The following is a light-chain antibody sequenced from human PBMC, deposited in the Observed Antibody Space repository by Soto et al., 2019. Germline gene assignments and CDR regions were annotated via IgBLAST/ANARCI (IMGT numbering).Light chain of an antibody. CDR1: QSISSY. V-gene: IGKV1-39*01. J-gene: IGKJ4*01. CDR3: QQSYSTPLLT. Sequence: DIQMTQSPSSLSASVGDRVTITCRASQSISSYLNWHQQKPGKAPKLLIYAASSLQSGVPSRFSGSGSGTDFTLTISSLQPEDFATYYCQQSYSTPLLTFGGGTKVEIK. CDR2: AAS.